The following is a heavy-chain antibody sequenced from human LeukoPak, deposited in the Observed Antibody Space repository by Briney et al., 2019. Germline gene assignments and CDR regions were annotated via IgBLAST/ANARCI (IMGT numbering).Heavy chain of an antibody. D-gene: IGHD3-22*01. CDR3: ARAVFYDSSGYYFTDFDY. J-gene: IGHJ4*02. CDR2: IYYSGST. V-gene: IGHV4-39*07. CDR1: GGSISSSSYY. Sequence: SETLSLTCTVSGGSISSSSYYWGWIRQPPGKGLEWIGSIYYSGSTYYNPSLKSRVTISVDTSKNQFSLKLSSVTAADTAVYYCARAVFYDSSGYYFTDFDYWGQGTLVTVSS.